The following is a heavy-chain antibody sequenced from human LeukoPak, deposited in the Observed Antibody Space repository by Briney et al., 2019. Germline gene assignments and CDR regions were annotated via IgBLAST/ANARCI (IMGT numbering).Heavy chain of an antibody. CDR2: VYSGGTT. D-gene: IGHD3-22*01. CDR1: GFTVSSNF. V-gene: IGHV3-66*01. Sequence: GGSLRLSCAASGFTVSSNFMAWVRQAPGKGLEWVSIVYSGGTTYYADSVKGRFTMSRDNSRNRLYLQMNSLRAEDTAVYYCAKGDYYDSSGYYYETAYWGQGTLVTVSS. CDR3: AKGDYYDSSGYYYETAY. J-gene: IGHJ4*02.